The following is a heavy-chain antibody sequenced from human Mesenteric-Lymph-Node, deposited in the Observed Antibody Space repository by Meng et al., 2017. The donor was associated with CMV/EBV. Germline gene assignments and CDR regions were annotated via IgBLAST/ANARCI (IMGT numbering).Heavy chain of an antibody. J-gene: IGHJ6*02. D-gene: IGHD3-10*01. CDR3: ARAGSGYYYAMDV. CDR2: IYYSGST. V-gene: IGHV4-59*13. CDR1: GGSITNYY. Sequence: GSLRLSCSISGGSITNYYWSWIRQPPGKGLEWIGYIYYSGSTDYNPSLKSRVTISVDTSKNQFSLKLNSVTAADTAVYYCARAGSGYYYAMDVWGQGTTVTVSS.